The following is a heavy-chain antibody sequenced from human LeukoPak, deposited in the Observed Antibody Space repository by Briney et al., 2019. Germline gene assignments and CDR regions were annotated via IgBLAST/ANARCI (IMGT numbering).Heavy chain of an antibody. J-gene: IGHJ6*02. D-gene: IGHD2-2*01. CDR3: AREQVVVGRGYYGMDV. V-gene: IGHV3-66*01. CDR2: MYSGGST. CDR1: GFTVSSNY. Sequence: PGGSLRLSCAASGFTVSSNYMNWVRQAPGKGLEWVSVMYSGGSTLYGDSVKGRFTISRDNSMNTLYLQMNSLRVDDTAVYYCAREQVVVGRGYYGMDVWGQGTTVTVSS.